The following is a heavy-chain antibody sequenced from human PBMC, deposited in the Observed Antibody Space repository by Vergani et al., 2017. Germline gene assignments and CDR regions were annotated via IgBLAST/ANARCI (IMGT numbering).Heavy chain of an antibody. CDR2: IYTSGST. V-gene: IGHV4-4*07. CDR3: ARLESGWVRYYFDY. Sequence: QVQLQESGPGLVKPSETLSLTCTVSGGSISSYYWSWIRQPAGKGLEWIGRIYTSGSTNYNPSLKSRVTISVDTSKNQFSLKLSSVTAADTAVYYCARLESGWVRYYFDYWGQGTLVTVSS. CDR1: GGSISSYY. J-gene: IGHJ4*02. D-gene: IGHD6-19*01.